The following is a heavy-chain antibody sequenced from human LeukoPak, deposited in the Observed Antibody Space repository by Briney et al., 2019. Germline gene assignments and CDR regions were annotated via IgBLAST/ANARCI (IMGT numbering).Heavy chain of an antibody. CDR3: AGFDYPFYFGY. Sequence: SETLSLTCTVSGGSISSYYWSWIRQPPGKGLEWIWYIYYSGSTNYNPSLKSRVTISVDTSKNQFSLKLSSVTAADTAVYYCAGFDYPFYFGYWGQGTLVTVSS. J-gene: IGHJ4*02. CDR2: IYYSGST. D-gene: IGHD3-9*01. V-gene: IGHV4-59*01. CDR1: GGSISSYY.